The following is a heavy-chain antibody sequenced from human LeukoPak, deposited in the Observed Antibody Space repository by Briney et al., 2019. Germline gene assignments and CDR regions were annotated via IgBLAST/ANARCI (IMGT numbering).Heavy chain of an antibody. CDR2: ISSSGSTI. J-gene: IGHJ6*02. V-gene: IGHV3-11*01. CDR3: AREDYYYGMDV. CDR1: GFTFGDYH. Sequence: GGSLRLSCAASGFTFGDYHMSWIRQAPGKGLEWVSYISSSGSTIYYADSVKGRFTISRDNAKNSLYLQMNSLRAEDTAVYYCAREDYYYGMDVWGQGTTVTVSS.